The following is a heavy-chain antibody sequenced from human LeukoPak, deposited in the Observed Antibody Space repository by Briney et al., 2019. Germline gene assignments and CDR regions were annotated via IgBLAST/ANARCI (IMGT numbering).Heavy chain of an antibody. Sequence: SETLSLTCTVSGGSISSYYWSWIRQPPGKGLEWIGYIYYSGSTNYNPSLKSRVTISVDTSKNQFSLKLSSVTAADTAVYYCARGSNGDYPYYYYYMDVWGKGTTVTVSS. V-gene: IGHV4-59*01. D-gene: IGHD4-17*01. CDR3: ARGSNGDYPYYYYYMDV. J-gene: IGHJ6*03. CDR1: GGSISSYY. CDR2: IYYSGST.